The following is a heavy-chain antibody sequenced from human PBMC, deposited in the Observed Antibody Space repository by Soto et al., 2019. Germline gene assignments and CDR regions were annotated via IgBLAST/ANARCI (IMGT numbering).Heavy chain of an antibody. V-gene: IGHV1-69*01. CDR3: ARGVQQLALNWFQP. CDR1: GGTFSSYA. J-gene: IGHJ5*02. Sequence: QVQLVQSGAEVKKPGSSVKVSCKASGGTFSSYAISWVRQAPGQGLEWMGGIIPIFGTANYAQKFKGRVTITADESTSTAYVELSSLRSEDTAVYYCARGVQQLALNWFQPWGQGTLVTVSS. D-gene: IGHD6-13*01. CDR2: IIPIFGTA.